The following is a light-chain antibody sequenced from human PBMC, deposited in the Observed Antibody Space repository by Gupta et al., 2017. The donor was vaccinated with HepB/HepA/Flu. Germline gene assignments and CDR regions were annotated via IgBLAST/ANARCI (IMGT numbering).Light chain of an antibody. V-gene: IGKV6D-21*02. J-gene: IGKJ1*01. CDR1: QSIGRS. CDR3: QQSYTLPRT. CDR2: YAS. Sequence: DIVLTQSPDFQSVSPKEKVTISCRASQSIGRSLNWFQQKPGQSPKLLIKYASESISGVPSRFSGSGSGTDFTLTINSLEADDAAVYYCQQSYTLPRTFGQGTKVEIK.